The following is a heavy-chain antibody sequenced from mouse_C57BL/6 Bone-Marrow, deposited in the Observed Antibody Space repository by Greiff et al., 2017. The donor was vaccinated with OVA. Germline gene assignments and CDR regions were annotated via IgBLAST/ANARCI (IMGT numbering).Heavy chain of an antibody. J-gene: IGHJ4*01. CDR1: GYTFTDYE. V-gene: IGHV1-15*01. Sequence: QVQLKQSGAELVRPGASVTLSCKASGYTFTDYEMHWVKQTPVHGLEWIGAIDPETGGTAYNQKFKGKAILTADKSSSTAYMELRSLTSEDSAVYYCTRSTETMDYWGQGTSVTVSS. CDR3: TRSTETMDY. CDR2: IDPETGGT.